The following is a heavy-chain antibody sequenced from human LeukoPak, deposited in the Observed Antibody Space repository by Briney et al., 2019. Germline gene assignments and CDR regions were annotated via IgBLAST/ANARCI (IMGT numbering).Heavy chain of an antibody. CDR1: GFTFSSYS. Sequence: GGSLRLSCAASGFTFSSYSMNWVRQAPGKGLEWVSSISSSSTYIYYADSVKGRSTISRDNAKNSLYLQMNSLRAEDTAVYYCAKRGDCSGTCTYDYWGQGTLVTVSS. D-gene: IGHD2-2*01. CDR2: ISSSSTYI. J-gene: IGHJ4*02. CDR3: AKRGDCSGTCTYDY. V-gene: IGHV3-21*06.